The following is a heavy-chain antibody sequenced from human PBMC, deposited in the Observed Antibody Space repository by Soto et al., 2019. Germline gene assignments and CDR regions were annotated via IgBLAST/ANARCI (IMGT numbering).Heavy chain of an antibody. CDR3: ARGTAGYSGSWYVS. V-gene: IGHV4-34*01. J-gene: IGHJ5*01. D-gene: IGHD6-13*01. CDR1: GGSFSGHY. Sequence: XETLSLTGAVYGGSFSGHYCSWIRQPPGKGLEWIGEIVPSGSTNYNPSLKSRVTISVDTSKNQFSLKLSSVTAADTAVYYCARGTAGYSGSWYVSWGQGTLVTVSS. CDR2: IVPSGST.